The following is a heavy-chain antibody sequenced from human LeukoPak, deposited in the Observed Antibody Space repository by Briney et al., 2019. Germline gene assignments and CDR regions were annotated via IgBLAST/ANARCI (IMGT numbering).Heavy chain of an antibody. V-gene: IGHV3-15*01. D-gene: IGHD1-26*01. CDR1: GFTFSNAW. Sequence: GGSLRLSCAASGFTFSNAWMSWVRQAPGKGLEWVGRIKNKAAGGTADYAAPVKDRFTISRDDSNNTLYLHMNSLKTEDTAVYYCTKWDCGRFDYWGQGTLVTVSS. CDR2: IKNKAAGGTA. J-gene: IGHJ4*02. CDR3: TKWDCGRFDY.